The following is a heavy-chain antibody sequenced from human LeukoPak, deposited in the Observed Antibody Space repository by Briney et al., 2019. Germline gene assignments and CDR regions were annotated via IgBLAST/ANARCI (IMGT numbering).Heavy chain of an antibody. Sequence: PGGSLRLSCAASGFTFSTYWMHWVRQAPGKGLVWVSCINSDGSSPSYADSVKGRFTISRDNAKNTLYLQMNSLRAEDTAVYYCARDGDAVTMDYWGQGTLVTVSS. J-gene: IGHJ4*02. V-gene: IGHV3-74*01. CDR3: ARDGDAVTMDY. CDR1: GFTFSTYW. D-gene: IGHD3-10*01. CDR2: INSDGSSP.